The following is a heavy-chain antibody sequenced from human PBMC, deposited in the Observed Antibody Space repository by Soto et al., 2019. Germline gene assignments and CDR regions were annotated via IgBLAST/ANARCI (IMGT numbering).Heavy chain of an antibody. CDR1: GFTFSSYA. CDR3: AKLGPPDTTSVSGHRSSWFDY. J-gene: IGHJ4*02. Sequence: GGSLRLSCAASGFTFSSYAMSWVRQAPGKGLEWVSAISGSGGSTYYADSWKGRFTISRDNSKKTLYLQMNSLRAEDTAVYYCAKLGPPDTTSVSGHRSSWFDYWGQGTLVTVSS. D-gene: IGHD6-13*01. CDR2: ISGSGGST. V-gene: IGHV3-23*01.